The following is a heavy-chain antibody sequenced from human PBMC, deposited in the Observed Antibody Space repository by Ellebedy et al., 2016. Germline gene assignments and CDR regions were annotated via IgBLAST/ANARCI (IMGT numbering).Heavy chain of an antibody. CDR1: GFTFNNYA. CDR2: LTPDAGT. J-gene: IGHJ4*02. D-gene: IGHD5-18*01. Sequence: GGSLRLSCAASGFTFNNYAMSWVRQAPGKGLEWVSILTPDAGTAYVDSVKGRFTLSRDNSKNTVYLQMNSLTAEDTAVYFCADSGYSYAWGYWGQGTLVTVSS. V-gene: IGHV3-23*03. CDR3: ADSGYSYAWGY.